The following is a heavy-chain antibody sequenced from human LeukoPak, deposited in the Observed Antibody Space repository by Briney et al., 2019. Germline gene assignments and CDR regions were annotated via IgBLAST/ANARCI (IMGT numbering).Heavy chain of an antibody. Sequence: ASVKVSCKASGYTFTGYYMHWVRQAPGQGLEWMGWINPNSGGTNYAQKFQGRVTMTRDTSISTAYMELSRLRSDDTAVYYCARDTYYYGSGRGGSAFDIWGQGTMVTVSS. CDR2: INPNSGGT. D-gene: IGHD3-10*01. J-gene: IGHJ3*02. CDR1: GYTFTGYY. V-gene: IGHV1-2*02. CDR3: ARDTYYYGSGRGGSAFDI.